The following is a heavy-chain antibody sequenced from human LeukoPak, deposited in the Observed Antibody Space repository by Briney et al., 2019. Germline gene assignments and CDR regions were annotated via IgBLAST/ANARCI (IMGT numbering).Heavy chain of an antibody. V-gene: IGHV4-61*02. D-gene: IGHD2-21*02. J-gene: IGHJ4*02. CDR1: GGSISSGSYY. CDR3: ARAMTSDYFDY. Sequence: SETLSLTCTVSGGSISSGSYYWSWIRQPAGKGLEWIGRIYTSGSTNYNPSLKSRVTIPVDTSKNQFSLKLSSVTAADTAVYYCARAMTSDYFDYWGQGTLVTVSS. CDR2: IYTSGST.